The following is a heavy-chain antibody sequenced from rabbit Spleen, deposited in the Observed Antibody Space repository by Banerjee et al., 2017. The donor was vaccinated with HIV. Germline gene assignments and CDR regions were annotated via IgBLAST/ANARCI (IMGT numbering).Heavy chain of an antibody. CDR3: ARDTGTSFSTYGMDL. CDR1: GFDFSSYG. J-gene: IGHJ6*01. CDR2: IDTGSSGFT. Sequence: QEQLVESGGGLVQPGGSLKLSCKASGFDFSSYGVSWVRQAPGKGLEWIGYIDTGSSGFTYFATWAKGRFTCSKTSSTTVTLQMTRLTAADTATYFCARDTGTSFSTYGMDLWGPGTLVTVS. V-gene: IGHV1S45*01. D-gene: IGHD8-1*01.